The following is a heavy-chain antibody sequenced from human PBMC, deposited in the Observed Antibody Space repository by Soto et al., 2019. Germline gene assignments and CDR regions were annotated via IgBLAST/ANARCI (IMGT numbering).Heavy chain of an antibody. CDR3: VKDLAYYGNYYYGMDV. CDR2: ISSNGGST. D-gene: IGHD1-26*01. J-gene: IGHJ6*02. V-gene: IGHV3-64D*06. CDR1: GFTFGSYA. Sequence: PGGPLRLSGSASGFTFGSYAMHWVRKPPGKGREYVSAISSNGGSTYYADSVKGRFTISRDNSKNTLYLPMSSLRAADTAVYYCVKDLAYYGNYYYGMDVWGQGTTVTVSS.